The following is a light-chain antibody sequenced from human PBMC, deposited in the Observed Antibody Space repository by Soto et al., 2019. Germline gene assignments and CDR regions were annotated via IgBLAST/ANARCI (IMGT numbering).Light chain of an antibody. CDR1: QSISSY. J-gene: IGKJ2*01. V-gene: IGKV1-39*01. CDR2: AAS. Sequence: DIQMTQSPSSLSASVGDRVTITCRASQSISSYLNWYQQKPGKAPKLLIYAASSLQSGVPSRFNGSGSGTDFTLTISSLQPEDFATYYCQQSYRTPPFTFGQGTKLEIK. CDR3: QQSYRTPPFT.